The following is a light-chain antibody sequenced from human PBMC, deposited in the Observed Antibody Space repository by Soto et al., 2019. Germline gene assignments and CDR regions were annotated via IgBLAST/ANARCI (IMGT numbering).Light chain of an antibody. CDR3: QQYTNRPYT. V-gene: IGKV3-15*01. CDR2: GAS. Sequence: EIVMTQSPATLSVSPGERASLSCRASQSVGSNLAWYQQTASQAPRLLIYGASTRATGIPARFSGSGSGTAFTLTLRSLKSEDCAVYSCQQYTNRPYTFGQGTKLAI. J-gene: IGKJ2*01. CDR1: QSVGSN.